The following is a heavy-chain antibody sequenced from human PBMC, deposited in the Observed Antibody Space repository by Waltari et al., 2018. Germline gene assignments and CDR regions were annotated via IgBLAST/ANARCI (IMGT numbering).Heavy chain of an antibody. CDR3: ARAPYEQHLPYGMDV. CDR2: IIPILGIA. V-gene: IGHV1-69*02. J-gene: IGHJ6*02. D-gene: IGHD6-13*01. CDR1: GGTFSSYT. Sequence: QVQLVQSGAEVKKPGSSVKVSCTASGGTFSSYTISWVRPAPGQGLEWMGRIIPILGIANYAQKCQGRVTITADKSTSTAYMELSSLRSEDTAVYYCARAPYEQHLPYGMDVWGQGTTVTVSS.